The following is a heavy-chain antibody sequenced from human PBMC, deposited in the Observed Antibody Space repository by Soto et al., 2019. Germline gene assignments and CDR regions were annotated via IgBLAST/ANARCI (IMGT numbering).Heavy chain of an antibody. CDR1: GSTFSSYA. CDR2: ISSEGAST. Sequence: GSLRLSCSVSGSTFSSYAMHWVRQAPGKGLEYVASISSEGASTYYADSVKGRFIISRDNSKNTLYLQMSSLRAEDTAVYYCVKDRYVDYWGQGILVTVYS. CDR3: VKDRYVDY. V-gene: IGHV3-64D*06. J-gene: IGHJ4*02.